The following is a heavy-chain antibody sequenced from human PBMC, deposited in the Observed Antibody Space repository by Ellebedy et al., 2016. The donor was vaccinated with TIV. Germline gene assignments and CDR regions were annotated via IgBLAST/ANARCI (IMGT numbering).Heavy chain of an antibody. V-gene: IGHV1-8*03. CDR2: MNPQSANT. Sequence: AASVKVPCKASGYTFTTYDVDWVRQATGQGLEWMGWMNPQSANTGYAQKFQGRVSNTRNTSIRTAYMELGSLRYEDTAVYYCARSEYQWSVGRFFHHWGQGTLVTVSS. CDR3: ARSEYQWSVGRFFHH. J-gene: IGHJ1*01. CDR1: GYTFTTYD. D-gene: IGHD6-19*01.